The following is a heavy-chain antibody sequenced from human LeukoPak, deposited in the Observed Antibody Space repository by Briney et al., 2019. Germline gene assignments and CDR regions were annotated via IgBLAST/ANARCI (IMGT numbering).Heavy chain of an antibody. CDR3: TTAQFFNSSGSLAE. CDR1: GFTFNKAR. J-gene: IGHJ1*01. D-gene: IGHD3-22*01. CDR2: FTSKTVGGTT. V-gene: IGHV3-15*01. Sequence: GGSLRLSCAASGFTFNKARMNWVRQGPGQGLEWVGRFTSKTVGGTTDYAAPVRGRFTISRDDSKDTLYLQMNSLKTEDTAVYYCTTAQFFNSSGSLAEGGQGSLATVSS.